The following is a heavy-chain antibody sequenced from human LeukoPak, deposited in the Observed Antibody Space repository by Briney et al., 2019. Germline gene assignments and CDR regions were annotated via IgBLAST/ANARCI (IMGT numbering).Heavy chain of an antibody. CDR1: GGTFSSYA. CDR2: IIPIFGTA. J-gene: IGHJ4*02. D-gene: IGHD3-22*01. CDR3: ARAKSPYYYDSSGYYGDY. V-gene: IGHV1-69*13. Sequence: SVKVSCKASGGTFSSYAISWVRQAPGQGLEWMGGIIPIFGTANYAQKFQGRVTITADESTSTAYMELSSLRSEDTAVYYCARAKSPYYYDSSGYYGDYWGQGTLVTVSS.